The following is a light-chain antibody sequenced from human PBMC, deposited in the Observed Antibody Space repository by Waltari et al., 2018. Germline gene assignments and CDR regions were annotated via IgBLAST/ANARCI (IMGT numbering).Light chain of an antibody. J-gene: IGLJ2*01. V-gene: IGLV4-69*01. CDR2: LNFDGTH. Sequence: QLVVTQSPSASASLGASINLTCTLSSGHSSYAVAWHQQHSQKGPRFLMKLNFDGTHDKGDGVPARFSGSNSGAERYLTISSIQSEDEADYYCQTWGTAAHVVFGGGTKLTVL. CDR1: SGHSSYA. CDR3: QTWGTAAHVV.